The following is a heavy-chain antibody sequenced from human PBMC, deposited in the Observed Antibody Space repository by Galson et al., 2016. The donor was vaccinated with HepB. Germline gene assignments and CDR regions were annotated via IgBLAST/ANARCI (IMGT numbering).Heavy chain of an antibody. V-gene: IGHV4-34*01. CDR1: GGSFSGYY. CDR2: INHSGST. CDR3: ARAPTYYYDRSGYYYPRAHFDY. D-gene: IGHD3-22*01. Sequence: ETLSLTCAVYGGSFSGYYWNWIRQPPGKGLEWIGEINHSGSTNYNPSLKSRVTISVVTSKNQFSLKLTSVTAADTAVYYCARAPTYYYDRSGYYYPRAHFDYWGQGTLVTVSS. J-gene: IGHJ4*02.